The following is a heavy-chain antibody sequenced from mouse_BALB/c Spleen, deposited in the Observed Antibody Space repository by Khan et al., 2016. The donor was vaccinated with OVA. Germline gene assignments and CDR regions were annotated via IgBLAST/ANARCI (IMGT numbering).Heavy chain of an antibody. CDR1: GYTFKDYV. Sequence: QIQLVQSGPELKKPGETVKISCKAFGYTFKDYVMNWVKQSPGEGLKWMGWMNTYTGEPTYADDFEGRFAFSLETSANTAYLQISSLKDEDTATXFCGRFHGGYWGQGTALTVSS. J-gene: IGHJ2*01. V-gene: IGHV9-3-1*01. CDR3: GRFHGGY. CDR2: MNTYTGEP.